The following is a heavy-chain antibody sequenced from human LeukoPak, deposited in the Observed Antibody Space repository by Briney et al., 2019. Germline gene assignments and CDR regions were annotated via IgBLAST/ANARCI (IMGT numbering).Heavy chain of an antibody. J-gene: IGHJ6*02. CDR1: GGSISSCY. D-gene: IGHD3-10*01. V-gene: IGHV4-59*08. CDR2: IYYSGST. Sequence: SETLSLTCTVSGGSISSCYWSWIRQPPGKGLEWIGYIYYSGSTNYNPSLKSRGIISVDTSKTQFSLTLSSVTAADTAVYYCARLVGDYYGSGSYLFHYYYGMDVWGQGTTVTVSS. CDR3: ARLVGDYYGSGSYLFHYYYGMDV.